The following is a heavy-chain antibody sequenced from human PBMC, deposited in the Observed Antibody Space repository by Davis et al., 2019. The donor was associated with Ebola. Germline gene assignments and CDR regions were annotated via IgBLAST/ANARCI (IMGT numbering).Heavy chain of an antibody. D-gene: IGHD5-18*01. J-gene: IGHJ4*02. Sequence: PGGSLRLSCAASGFTFTRHWMSWVRQAPGKGLEWVANIKQDGGETYYVDSVKGRFTISRDNAKNSLYLQMNSLRGEDTAVYYCARVGLGYNYGFLNWGQGTLVTVSS. CDR2: IKQDGGET. CDR3: ARVGLGYNYGFLN. CDR1: GFTFTRHW. V-gene: IGHV3-7*01.